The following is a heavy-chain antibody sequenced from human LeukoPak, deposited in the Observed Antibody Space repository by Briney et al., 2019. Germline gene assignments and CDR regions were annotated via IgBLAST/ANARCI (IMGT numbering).Heavy chain of an antibody. CDR2: IKEDGTEK. V-gene: IGHV3-7*01. J-gene: IGHJ4*02. CDR1: GFTFSTSW. CDR3: GRTYGSGSSYRHFDS. D-gene: IGHD3-10*01. Sequence: GGSLRLSCAASGFTFSTSWMTWVRQTPGKGLEWVANIKEDGTEKNYVDSVKGRFTISRNNTNNSLYLQTNGLRAEDTALYYCGRTYGSGSSYRHFDSWGQGTLVTVSS.